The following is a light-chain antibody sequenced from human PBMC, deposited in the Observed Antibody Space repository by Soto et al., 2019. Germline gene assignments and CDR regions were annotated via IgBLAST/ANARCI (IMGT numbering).Light chain of an antibody. CDR1: QNIRSF. CDR2: AAS. CDR3: QQYYTYTIT. J-gene: IGKJ5*01. V-gene: IGKV1-8*01. Sequence: AIGMIQSLSSFPASTLDRVTITFPASQNIRSFLAWYQQKXGKAPKXXIYAASTLQSGVPSRFRGSGAGTDCTRTISCLQSEDVETYYCQQYYTYTITFGQGTRLEIK.